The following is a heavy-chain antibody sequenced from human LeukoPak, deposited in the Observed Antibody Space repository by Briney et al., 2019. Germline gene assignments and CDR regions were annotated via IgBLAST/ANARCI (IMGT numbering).Heavy chain of an antibody. J-gene: IGHJ6*03. V-gene: IGHV4-38-2*02. Sequence: SETLSLTCTVSGGSISSYYWSWIRQPPGKGLEWIGSIYHSGSTYYNPSLKSRVTISVDTSKNQFSLKLSSVTAADTAVYYCARDKGYDFHYYYYMDVWGKGTTVTVSS. CDR3: ARDKGYDFHYYYYMDV. CDR2: IYHSGST. D-gene: IGHD3-3*01. CDR1: GGSISSYY.